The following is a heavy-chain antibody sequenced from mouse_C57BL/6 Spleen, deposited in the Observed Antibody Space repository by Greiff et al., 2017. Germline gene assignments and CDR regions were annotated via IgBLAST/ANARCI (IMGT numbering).Heavy chain of an antibody. Sequence: EVMLVESGGGLVQPGGSLKLSCAASGFTFSDYYMYWVRQTPEKRLEWVAYISNGGGSTYYPDTVKGRFTISRDNAKNTLYLQMSRLKSEDTAMYYCARDSNSLDYWGQGTTLTVSS. CDR1: GFTFSDYY. CDR2: ISNGGGST. D-gene: IGHD2-5*01. V-gene: IGHV5-12*01. J-gene: IGHJ2*01. CDR3: ARDSNSLDY.